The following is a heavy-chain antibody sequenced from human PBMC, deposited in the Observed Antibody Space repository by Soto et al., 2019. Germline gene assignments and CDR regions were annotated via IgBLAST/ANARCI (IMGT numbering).Heavy chain of an antibody. CDR3: ARHPERIAEIGWFDP. J-gene: IGHJ5*02. Sequence: EVQLVESGGGLVQPGGSLRLSCAASGFTFSSYSMNWVRQAPGKGLEWVSYISSSSSTIYYADSVKGRFTISRDNAKNSLYLQMNSLRAEDTAGYSCARHPERIAEIGWFDPWGQGTLVTVSS. CDR1: GFTFSSYS. D-gene: IGHD6-13*01. V-gene: IGHV3-48*01. CDR2: ISSSSSTI.